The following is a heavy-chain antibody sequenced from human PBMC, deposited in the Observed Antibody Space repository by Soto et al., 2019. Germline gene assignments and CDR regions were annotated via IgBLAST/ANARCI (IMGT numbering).Heavy chain of an antibody. V-gene: IGHV1-69*06. CDR2: IIPIFGTA. D-gene: IGHD5-12*01. CDR1: GGTFSSYS. Sequence: QVQLVQSGAEVKKPGSSVKVSCKASGGTFSSYSISWVRQAPGQGLEWLGGIIPIFGTANYAQKFKGRVTITADKSTSTTYMELSGLRSEDTAVYYCARSDERGYHYWAWFDPWGQGTLVTVSS. J-gene: IGHJ5*02. CDR3: ARSDERGYHYWAWFDP.